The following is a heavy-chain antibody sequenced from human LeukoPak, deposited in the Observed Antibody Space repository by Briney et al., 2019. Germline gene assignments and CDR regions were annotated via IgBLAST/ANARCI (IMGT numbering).Heavy chain of an antibody. V-gene: IGHV4-4*07. CDR3: ARAGVRGEYNWNYNGGAFDI. Sequence: SETLSLTCTVSGGSISSYYWSWIRQPAGKGLEWIGRIYTSGSTNYNPSLKSRVTMSVDTSKNQFSLKLGSVTAADTAVYYCARAGVRGEYNWNYNGGAFDIWGQGTMVTVSS. J-gene: IGHJ3*02. CDR2: IYTSGST. D-gene: IGHD1-7*01. CDR1: GGSISSYY.